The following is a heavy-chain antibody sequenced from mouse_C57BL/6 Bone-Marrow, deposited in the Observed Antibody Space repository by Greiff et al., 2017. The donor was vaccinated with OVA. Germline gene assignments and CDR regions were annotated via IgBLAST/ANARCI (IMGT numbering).Heavy chain of an antibody. CDR3: ARSGGYDWYFDV. CDR1: GYTFTSYT. J-gene: IGHJ1*03. CDR2: INPSSGYT. Sequence: VQLQQSGAELARPGASVKMSCKASGYTFTSYTMHWVKQRPGQGLEWIGYINPSSGYTKYNQKFKDKATLTADKSSSTAYMQLSSLTSEDAAVYYCARSGGYDWYFDVWGTGTTVTVSS. V-gene: IGHV1-4*01. D-gene: IGHD2-2*01.